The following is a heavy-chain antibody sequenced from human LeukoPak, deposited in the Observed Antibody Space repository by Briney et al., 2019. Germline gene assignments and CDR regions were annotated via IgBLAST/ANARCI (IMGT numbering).Heavy chain of an antibody. CDR2: ISWNSGSI. CDR3: AKEGHKTGWYENWFDP. D-gene: IGHD6-19*01. Sequence: GGSLRLSCAASGFTFDDYAMHWVRQAPGKGLEWVSGISWNSGSIGYADSVKGRFTISRDNAKNSLYLQMNSLRAEDTALYYCAKEGHKTGWYENWFDPWGQGTLVTVSS. J-gene: IGHJ5*02. CDR1: GFTFDDYA. V-gene: IGHV3-9*01.